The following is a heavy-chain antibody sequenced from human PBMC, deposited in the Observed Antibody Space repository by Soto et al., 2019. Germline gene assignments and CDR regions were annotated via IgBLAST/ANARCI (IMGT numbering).Heavy chain of an antibody. CDR1: GGTFSSYA. CDR3: ARLGMKINPTSHSSECG. CDR2: IIPIFGTA. Sequence: ASVKVSCKASGGTFSSYAISWVRQAPGQGLEWMGGIIPIFGTANYAQKFQGRVTITADESTSTAYMELSSLRSEDTAVYYCARLGMKINPTSHSSECGWGQGTLVTVSS. V-gene: IGHV1-69*13. D-gene: IGHD6-25*01. J-gene: IGHJ4*02.